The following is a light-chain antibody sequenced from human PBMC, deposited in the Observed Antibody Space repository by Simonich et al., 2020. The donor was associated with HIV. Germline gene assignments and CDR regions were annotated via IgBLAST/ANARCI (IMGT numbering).Light chain of an antibody. CDR1: SGHSSYA. J-gene: IGLJ3*02. CDR3: QTWGTGILV. Sequence: QLVLTQSPSASASLGASVKLTCTLSSGHSSYAIAWHQQQPGKGPRYLMKVNSDGSHSKGDGIPDRFSGSSSGAERYLTISSLQSEDETDYYCQTWGTGILVFGGGTKLTVL. V-gene: IGLV4-69*01. CDR2: VNSDGSH.